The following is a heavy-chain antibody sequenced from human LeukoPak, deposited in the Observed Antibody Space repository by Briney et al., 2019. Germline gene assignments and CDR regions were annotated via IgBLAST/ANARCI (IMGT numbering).Heavy chain of an antibody. Sequence: AGGSLRLSCAASGFTFSSYGMHWVPQAPGKGLEWVAFIRYDGSNKYYADSVKGRFTISRDNSKNSLYLHLNSLTPEDTALYYCAKDSFVGTTSYLDSWGQGTLVTVSS. CDR3: AKDSFVGTTSYLDS. V-gene: IGHV3-30*02. CDR1: GFTFSSYG. CDR2: IRYDGSNK. J-gene: IGHJ4*02. D-gene: IGHD1-26*01.